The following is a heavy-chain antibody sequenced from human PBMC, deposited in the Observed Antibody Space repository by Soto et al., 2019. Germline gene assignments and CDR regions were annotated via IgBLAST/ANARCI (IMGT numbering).Heavy chain of an antibody. Sequence: LRLSCAASGFTFSTFWMTWVRQAPGKGLEWVANIKQNGSEKYYVDSVKGRFTISRDNAKKSLYLQMNSLRAEDTAVYYCARDHGWTIFGVVTTTYYGMDVWGQGTTVTVSS. J-gene: IGHJ6*02. CDR2: IKQNGSEK. D-gene: IGHD3-3*01. CDR1: GFTFSTFW. V-gene: IGHV3-7*03. CDR3: ARDHGWTIFGVVTTTYYGMDV.